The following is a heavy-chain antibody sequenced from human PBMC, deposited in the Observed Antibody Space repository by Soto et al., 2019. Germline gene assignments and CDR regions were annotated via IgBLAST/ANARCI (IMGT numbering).Heavy chain of an antibody. CDR1: GFTFSRYW. J-gene: IGHJ4*02. D-gene: IGHD2-15*01. V-gene: IGHV3-74*01. CDR3: ARGTVATPGIDY. CDR2: ISPDGDST. Sequence: EVQLGESGGDLVQPGGALRLSCAASGFTFSRYWMHWFRQAPVKWLVCVSRISPDGDSTHYADSVKGRFTISRDNAKNTLYLQMNSLTADDTAVYYCARGTVATPGIDYLGQGTLVTVSA.